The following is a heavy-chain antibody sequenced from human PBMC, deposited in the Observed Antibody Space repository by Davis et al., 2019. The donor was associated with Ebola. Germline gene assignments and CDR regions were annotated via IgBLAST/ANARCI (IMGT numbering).Heavy chain of an antibody. D-gene: IGHD1-26*01. CDR3: AKTSNVGYYYGMDV. Sequence: KVSCKGSGYSFTNYWIAWVRQMAGKRPEWMGIIYSGDSDTRYSPSFEGQVTISIDRSINTAHLHWSSLKASDTAMYYCAKTSNVGYYYGMDVWGQGTTVTVSS. CDR2: IYSGDSDT. V-gene: IGHV5-51*01. J-gene: IGHJ6*02. CDR1: GYSFTNYW.